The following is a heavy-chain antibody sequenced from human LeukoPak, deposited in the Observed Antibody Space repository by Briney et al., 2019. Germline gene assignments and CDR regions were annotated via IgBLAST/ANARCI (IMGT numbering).Heavy chain of an antibody. CDR1: GFTFSSYG. D-gene: IGHD3-22*01. Sequence: PGGSLRLSCAASGFTFSSYGMHWVRQAPGKGLEWVAVICYDGSNKYYADSVKGRFTISRDNSKNTLYLQMNSLRAEDTAVYYCAKSYDSSGYYDYYFDYWGQGTLVTVSS. V-gene: IGHV3-33*06. CDR2: ICYDGSNK. CDR3: AKSYDSSGYYDYYFDY. J-gene: IGHJ4*02.